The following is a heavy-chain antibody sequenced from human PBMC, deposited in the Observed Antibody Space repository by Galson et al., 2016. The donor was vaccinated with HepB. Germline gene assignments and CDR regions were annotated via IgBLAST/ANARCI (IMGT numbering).Heavy chain of an antibody. CDR3: ARGRPPVSHRTYHYGLDV. Sequence: SVKVSCKASGYTFTSYDINWVRQATGQGLEWMGWMDPNSGDTGYAQKFQGRVTMTRDTSISTAYMELSGLTSEDTGVYFCARGRPPVSHRTYHYGLDVWGQGATVAVSS. CDR2: MDPNSGDT. J-gene: IGHJ6*02. CDR1: GYTFTSYD. V-gene: IGHV1-8*01.